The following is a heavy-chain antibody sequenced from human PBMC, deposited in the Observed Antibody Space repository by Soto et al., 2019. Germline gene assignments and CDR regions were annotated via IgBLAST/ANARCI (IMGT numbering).Heavy chain of an antibody. J-gene: IGHJ4*02. V-gene: IGHV1-18*01. D-gene: IGHD3-22*01. Sequence: ASVKVSCKASGYTFTNYGISWVRQAPGQGLEWMGWISAYNGNTNYAQKLQGRVTMTTDTSTSTAYMDLRSLRSDDTAVYYCARDQLYYYDSSGYFPFDYWGQGTLVTVSS. CDR2: ISAYNGNT. CDR1: GYTFTNYG. CDR3: ARDQLYYYDSSGYFPFDY.